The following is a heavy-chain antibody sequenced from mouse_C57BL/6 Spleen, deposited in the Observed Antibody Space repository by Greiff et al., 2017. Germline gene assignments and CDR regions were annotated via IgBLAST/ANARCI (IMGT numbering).Heavy chain of an antibody. Sequence: VQLKQSGPELVKPGASVKMSCKASGYTFTDYNMHWVKQSHGKSLEWIGYINPNNGGTSYNQKFKGKATLTVNKSSSTAYMELRSLTSEDSAVYYCARTIYDGFYFDYWGQGTTLTVSS. CDR3: ARTIYDGFYFDY. J-gene: IGHJ2*01. CDR1: GYTFTDYN. D-gene: IGHD2-3*01. CDR2: INPNNGGT. V-gene: IGHV1-22*01.